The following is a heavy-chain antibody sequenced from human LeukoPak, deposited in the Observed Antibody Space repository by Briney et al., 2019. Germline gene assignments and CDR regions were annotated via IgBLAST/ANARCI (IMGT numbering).Heavy chain of an antibody. J-gene: IGHJ4*02. CDR2: FDPEDGET. CDR3: ATDLTPGLESGYYGY. Sequence: GASVKVSCKVSGYTLTELAMHWVRQAPGKGLEWMGGFDPEDGETIYAQKFQGRVTMTEDTSTDTAYMELSSLRSEDTAVYYCATDLTPGLESGYYGYWGQGTLVTVSS. V-gene: IGHV1-24*01. D-gene: IGHD3-22*01. CDR1: GYTLTELA.